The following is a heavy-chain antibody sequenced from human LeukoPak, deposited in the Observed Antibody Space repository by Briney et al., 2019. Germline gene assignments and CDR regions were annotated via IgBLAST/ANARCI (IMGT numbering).Heavy chain of an antibody. CDR3: ARVRWGRLLDAFDI. V-gene: IGHV3-30*02. Sequence: GGSLRLSCAASGFSFSSFGMHWVRQAPGKGLEWVAFIRSDGINKHYADSVKGRFTISRDNSKNTLYLQMNSLRAEDTAVYYCARVRWGRLLDAFDIWGQGTMVTVSS. CDR2: IRSDGINK. D-gene: IGHD2-15*01. J-gene: IGHJ3*02. CDR1: GFSFSSFG.